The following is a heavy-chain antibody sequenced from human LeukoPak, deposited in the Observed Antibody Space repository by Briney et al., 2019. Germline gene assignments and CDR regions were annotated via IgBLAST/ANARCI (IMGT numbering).Heavy chain of an antibody. Sequence: SETLSLTCAVYGVSFSGYYWSWIRQPPGKGLEWIGEINHSGSTNYNPSLKSRVTMSVDTSKNQFSLKLSSVTAADTAVYYCARGPRYSSSWYRYFQHWGQGTLVTVSS. J-gene: IGHJ1*01. CDR2: INHSGST. CDR1: GVSFSGYY. CDR3: ARGPRYSSSWYRYFQH. D-gene: IGHD6-13*01. V-gene: IGHV4-34*01.